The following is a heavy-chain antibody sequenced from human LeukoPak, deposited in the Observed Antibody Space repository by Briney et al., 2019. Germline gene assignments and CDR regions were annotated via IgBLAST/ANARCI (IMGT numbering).Heavy chain of an antibody. Sequence: KPGGSLRLSCAASGLTFSSYSMNWVRQAPGKGLEWVSSISSSSSYIYYADSVKGRFTISRDNAKNSLYLQMNSLRAEDTAVYYCARDTAGWELRMDVWGKGTTVTVSS. V-gene: IGHV3-21*01. CDR2: ISSSSSYI. CDR1: GLTFSSYS. J-gene: IGHJ6*04. D-gene: IGHD1-26*01. CDR3: ARDTAGWELRMDV.